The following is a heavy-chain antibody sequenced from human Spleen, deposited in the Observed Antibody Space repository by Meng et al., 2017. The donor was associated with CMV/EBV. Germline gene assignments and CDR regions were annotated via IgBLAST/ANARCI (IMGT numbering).Heavy chain of an antibody. CDR1: GFTVSSNY. CDR3: AREYYDFWSGYYPQPYYYYYGMDV. CDR2: IYSGGST. V-gene: IGHV3-53*01. J-gene: IGHJ6*02. Sequence: GGSLRLSCAASGFTVSSNYMSWVRQAPGKGLEWVSVIYSGGSTYYADSVKGRFTISRDNAKNTLYLQMNSLRAEDTAVYYCAREYYDFWSGYYPQPYYYYYGMDVWGQGTTVTVSS. D-gene: IGHD3-3*01.